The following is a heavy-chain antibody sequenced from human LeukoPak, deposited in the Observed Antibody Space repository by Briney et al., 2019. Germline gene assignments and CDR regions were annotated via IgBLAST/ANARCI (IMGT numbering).Heavy chain of an antibody. CDR2: IYVSGST. J-gene: IGHJ4*02. D-gene: IGHD6-13*01. V-gene: IGHV4-61*02. CDR1: GDPIRSGSYY. CDR3: ARVEFDGVAAAGSLDY. Sequence: SQTLSLTCTVSGDPIRSGSYYWSWIQQPAGKELEWLGRIYVSGSTNYNPSLKSRVTMSVDPSENQFSLKLTSVTAADTAVYYCARVEFDGVAAAGSLDYWGQGILVTVSS.